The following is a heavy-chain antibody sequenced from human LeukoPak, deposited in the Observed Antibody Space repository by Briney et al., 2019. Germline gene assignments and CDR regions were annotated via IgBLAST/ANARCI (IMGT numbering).Heavy chain of an antibody. V-gene: IGHV4-39*07. Sequence: SETLSLTCTVSGGSISSSSDYWGWIRQPPGKGLEWIGSIYYSGSTYYNPSLKSRVTISVDTSKNQFSLKLSSVTAADTAVYYCARVKRGVVIPYPFDYWGQGTLVTVSS. D-gene: IGHD3-3*01. CDR3: ARVKRGVVIPYPFDY. CDR2: IYYSGST. CDR1: GGSISSSSDY. J-gene: IGHJ4*02.